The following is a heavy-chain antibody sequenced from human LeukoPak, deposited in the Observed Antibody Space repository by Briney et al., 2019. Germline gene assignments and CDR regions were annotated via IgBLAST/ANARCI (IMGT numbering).Heavy chain of an antibody. D-gene: IGHD1-7*01. CDR1: GFTFSNYD. Sequence: GGSLRLSCSASGFTFSNYDMHWVRQAPGKGLEWVAVISYDGSNKYYADSVKGRFTISRDNSKNTVYLQMNSLRAEDTAVYYCAKDREGTTFDNWGQGTLVTVSS. CDR3: AKDREGTTFDN. J-gene: IGHJ4*02. CDR2: ISYDGSNK. V-gene: IGHV3-30*18.